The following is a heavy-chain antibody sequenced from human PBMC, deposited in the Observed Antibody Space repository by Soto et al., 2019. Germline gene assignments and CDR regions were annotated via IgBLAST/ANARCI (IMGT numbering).Heavy chain of an antibody. Sequence: SETLTLTCAVSGYPISSGYYWGWIRQPPGKGLEWIGIIHHSGSTYYNPSLRSRITISVDTSKNQFSLKMPSVTAADTAVYYCARSSGYAPGRYWGQGILLTVSS. D-gene: IGHD5-12*01. CDR3: ARSSGYAPGRY. CDR2: IHHSGST. V-gene: IGHV4-38-2*01. J-gene: IGHJ4*02. CDR1: GYPISSGYY.